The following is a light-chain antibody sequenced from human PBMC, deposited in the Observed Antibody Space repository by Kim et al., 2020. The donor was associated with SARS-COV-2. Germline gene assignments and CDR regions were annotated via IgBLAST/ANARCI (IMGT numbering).Light chain of an antibody. CDR2: GKN. CDR1: SIRSYY. Sequence: VALEQTVRSKCQEDSIRSYYATWYQQKPGQAPILVIYGKNNRPSGIPDRFSGASSGNTASLTITGTQAGDEADYYCNSRDSNDNVVFGGGTQLTVL. V-gene: IGLV3-19*01. J-gene: IGLJ2*01. CDR3: NSRDSNDNVV.